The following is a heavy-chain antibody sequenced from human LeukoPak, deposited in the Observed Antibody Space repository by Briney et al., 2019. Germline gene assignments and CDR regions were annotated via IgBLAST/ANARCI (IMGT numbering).Heavy chain of an antibody. D-gene: IGHD3-22*01. Sequence: SVKVSCKASGGTFSSYAISWVRQAPGQGLEWMGRIIPILGIANYAQKFQGRVTITADKSTSTAYMELSSLRSEDTAVYYCASRPGGGYYYDSSGYSNWGQGTLVTVSS. V-gene: IGHV1-69*04. CDR2: IIPILGIA. J-gene: IGHJ4*02. CDR3: ASRPGGGYYYDSSGYSN. CDR1: GGTFSSYA.